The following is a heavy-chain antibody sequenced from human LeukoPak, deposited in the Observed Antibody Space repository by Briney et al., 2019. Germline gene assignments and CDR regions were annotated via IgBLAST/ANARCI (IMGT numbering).Heavy chain of an antibody. CDR3: AEGGSYSDY. CDR1: GFSFSNYW. J-gene: IGHJ4*02. Sequence: PGGSLRLSCAASGFSFSNYWMTWVRQAPGKGLEWLANIKQDGSEKHYVDSVKGRFTISRDNAKNSLYLQMDSLRAEDTAVYYCAEGGSYSDYWGQGTLVTVSS. D-gene: IGHD2-21*01. CDR2: IKQDGSEK. V-gene: IGHV3-7*01.